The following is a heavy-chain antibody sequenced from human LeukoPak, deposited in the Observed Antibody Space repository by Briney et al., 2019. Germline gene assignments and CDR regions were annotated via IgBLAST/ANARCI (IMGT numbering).Heavy chain of an antibody. CDR1: GGSFSGYY. CDR2: INHSGST. V-gene: IGHV4-34*01. J-gene: IGHJ4*02. CDR3: ARGRNQNYGDYKNYFDY. D-gene: IGHD4-17*01. Sequence: SETLSLTCAVYGGSFSGYYWSWIRQPPGKGLEWIGEINHSGSTNYNPSLKSRVTISVDTSKNQFSLKLSSVTAADTAVYYCARGRNQNYGDYKNYFDYWGQGTLVTVSS.